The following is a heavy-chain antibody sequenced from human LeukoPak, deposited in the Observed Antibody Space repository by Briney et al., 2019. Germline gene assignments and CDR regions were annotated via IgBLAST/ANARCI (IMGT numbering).Heavy chain of an antibody. D-gene: IGHD3-10*01. V-gene: IGHV3-23*01. J-gene: IGHJ6*04. CDR3: AKVRGGFGELLSNYYYYGMDV. Sequence: GGSLRLSCAASGFTFSSYAMSWVRQAPGKGLEWVSAISGSGGSTYYADSVKGRFTISRDNSKNTLYLQMNSLRAEDTAVYYCAKVRGGFGELLSNYYYYGMDVWGKGTTVTVSS. CDR1: GFTFSSYA. CDR2: ISGSGGST.